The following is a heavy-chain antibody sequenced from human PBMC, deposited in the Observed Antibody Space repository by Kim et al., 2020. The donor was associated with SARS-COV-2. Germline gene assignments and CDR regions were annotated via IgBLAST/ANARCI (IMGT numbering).Heavy chain of an antibody. CDR2: ISYDGSNK. Sequence: GGSLRLSCAASGFTFSSYAMHWVRQAPGKGLEWVAVISYDGSNKYYADSVKGRFTISRDNSKNTLYLQMNSLRAEDTAVYYCARWQMTTVTPYYYYGMDVWGQGTTVTVSS. J-gene: IGHJ6*02. D-gene: IGHD4-4*01. CDR1: GFTFSSYA. V-gene: IGHV3-30-3*01. CDR3: ARWQMTTVTPYYYYGMDV.